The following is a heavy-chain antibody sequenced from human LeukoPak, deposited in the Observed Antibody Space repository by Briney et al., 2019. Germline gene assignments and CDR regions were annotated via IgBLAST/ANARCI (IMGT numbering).Heavy chain of an antibody. D-gene: IGHD6-6*01. CDR3: ARDPYSSSSDFDY. V-gene: IGHV3-21*01. Sequence: GGSLRLSCAASGFTFSSYSMNWVRQAPGKGVKWVSSISSSSSYIYYADSVKGRFTISRDNAKNSLYLQMNSLRAEDTAVYYCARDPYSSSSDFDYWGQGTLVTVSS. CDR1: GFTFSSYS. J-gene: IGHJ4*02. CDR2: ISSSSSYI.